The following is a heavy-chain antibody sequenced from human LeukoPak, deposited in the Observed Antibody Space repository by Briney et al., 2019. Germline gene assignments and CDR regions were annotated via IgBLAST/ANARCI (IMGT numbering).Heavy chain of an antibody. V-gene: IGHV5-51*01. CDR3: ARVRPQDGFDI. CDR2: IYPSDSDT. Sequence: GGSLQISCKASGYNFISYWIAWVRQLPGKGPEWIGFIYPSDSDTRYSPSFQGQVTISADKSITTAYLQWTSLKASDTAMYYCARVRPQDGFDIWGQGTMVTVSS. CDR1: GYNFISYW. J-gene: IGHJ3*02.